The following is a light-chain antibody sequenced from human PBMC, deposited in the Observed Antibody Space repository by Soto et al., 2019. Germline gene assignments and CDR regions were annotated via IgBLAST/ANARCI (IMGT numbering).Light chain of an antibody. CDR3: QHYRDWPLT. V-gene: IGKV3-15*01. CDR2: GAS. Sequence: EIEMTQSPATLSVSPGERVSLSCRASQSVNSRLAWYQQKPGQAPRLLIYGASTMDTGIPARFSGSGSGTEFTLTISSLQSEDLAVYYCQHYRDWPLTFGGGTKVDIK. CDR1: QSVNSR. J-gene: IGKJ4*01.